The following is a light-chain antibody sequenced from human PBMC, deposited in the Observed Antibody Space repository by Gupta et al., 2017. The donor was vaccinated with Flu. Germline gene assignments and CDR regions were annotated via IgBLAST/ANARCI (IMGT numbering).Light chain of an antibody. Sequence: EIVLTQSPATLSLSPGEGATLSCRASQSVSSYLAWYQHKPGQAPRLLIYDASNRDPGIPARFSGSGSGTDFTLTISSREQEDFAVYYCQQRSNWPPYSFGQGTKLEIK. V-gene: IGKV3-11*01. CDR2: DAS. J-gene: IGKJ2*03. CDR1: QSVSSY. CDR3: QQRSNWPPYS.